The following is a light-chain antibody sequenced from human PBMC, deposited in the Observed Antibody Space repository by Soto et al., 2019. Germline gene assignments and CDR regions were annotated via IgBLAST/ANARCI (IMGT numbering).Light chain of an antibody. Sequence: DIRMTQSPSSLSASVGATVTITCRTSQSIRTHLNWYQQKPGKAPKLLISGASNLESGVPSRFSGSGSGTDFTLTISSLQVEDFATYYCQQSSTSRWTFGPGTKVDI. CDR2: GAS. CDR1: QSIRTH. J-gene: IGKJ1*01. CDR3: QQSSTSRWT. V-gene: IGKV1-39*01.